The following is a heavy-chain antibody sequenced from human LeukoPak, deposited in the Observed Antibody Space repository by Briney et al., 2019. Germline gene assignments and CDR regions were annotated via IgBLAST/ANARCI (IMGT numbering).Heavy chain of an antibody. CDR2: IKEDGSLK. V-gene: IGHV3-7*01. CDR1: GFGFSNFW. D-gene: IGHD2-21*01. Sequence: GGSLRLSCAASGFGFSNFWMSWVRQAPGKGPEWVANIKEDGSLKNYVDSVEGRFTVSRDNSKNTVYLQMNNLMTEDTAVYYCAKTRGVEGAFDIWGQGTRVTVSS. CDR3: AKTRGVEGAFDI. J-gene: IGHJ3*02.